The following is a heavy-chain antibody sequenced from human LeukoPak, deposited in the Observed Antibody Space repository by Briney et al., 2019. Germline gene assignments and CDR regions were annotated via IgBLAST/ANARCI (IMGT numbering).Heavy chain of an antibody. CDR1: GFTFSSYW. D-gene: IGHD5-12*01. CDR2: ISYDGSNK. Sequence: GGSLRLSCAASGFTFSSYWMSWVRQAPGKGLEWVAVISYDGSNKYYADSVKGRFTISRDNSKNTLYLQMNCLRAEDTAVYYCARPVEMATIGFGYWGQGTLVTVSS. CDR3: ARPVEMATIGFGY. V-gene: IGHV3-30-3*01. J-gene: IGHJ4*02.